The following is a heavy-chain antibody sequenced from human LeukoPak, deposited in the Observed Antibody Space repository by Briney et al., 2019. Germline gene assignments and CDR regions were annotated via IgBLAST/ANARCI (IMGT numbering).Heavy chain of an antibody. D-gene: IGHD3-10*01. CDR1: GYRFSSFW. V-gene: IGHV5-51*01. CDR2: ISPGDSDT. CDR3: ARKVIRGVTLDNFDY. J-gene: IGHJ4*02. Sequence: GESLKISCKGSGYRFSSFWIGWVRQMPGKGLEWMGIISPGDSDTRYSPSFQGQVTISADKSISTAFLQWSSLKASDTAMYYCARKVIRGVTLDNFDYWGQGTLVTVSS.